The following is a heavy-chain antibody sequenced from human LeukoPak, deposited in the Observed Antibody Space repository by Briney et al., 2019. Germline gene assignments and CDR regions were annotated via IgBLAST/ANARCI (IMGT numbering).Heavy chain of an antibody. CDR2: IYHSGGA. D-gene: IGHD3-16*02. V-gene: IGHV4-38-2*01. Sequence: PSETLSLTCAVSGYSISSGYYWGWLRQPPGKGLEWFGSIYHSGGAYYIQSLKSRVTISLDKSKNPLSLQLSSVTAADTAVYYCARLLSPFTYYDYVWGSYRYSDAFDIWGQGTMVTVSS. CDR3: ARLLSPFTYYDYVWGSYRYSDAFDI. J-gene: IGHJ3*02. CDR1: GYSISSGYY.